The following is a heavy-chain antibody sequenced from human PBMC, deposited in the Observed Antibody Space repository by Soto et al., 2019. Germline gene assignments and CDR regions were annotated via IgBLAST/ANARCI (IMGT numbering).Heavy chain of an antibody. D-gene: IGHD3-22*01. CDR2: IYYDGSNK. CDR3: ARDSKDDSSGYYAGFDY. J-gene: IGHJ4*02. CDR1: GFTFSSYG. Sequence: GGSLRLSCAVSGFTFSSYGMNWVRQAPGKGLEWVAAIYYDGSNKFYAVSVRGRFTISRDNFKNTLYLHMNSLRAEDTAVYYCARDSKDDSSGYYAGFDYWGQGTLVTVSS. V-gene: IGHV3-33*01.